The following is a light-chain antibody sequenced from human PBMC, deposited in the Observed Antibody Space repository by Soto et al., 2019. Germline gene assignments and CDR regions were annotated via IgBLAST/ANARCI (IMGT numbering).Light chain of an antibody. CDR1: SGINVGTYR. J-gene: IGLJ3*02. V-gene: IGLV5-39*01. CDR3: AIWYSSTWV. CDR2: YKSDSDN. Sequence: QSVLTQPTSLSASPGASARFTCTLHSGINVGTYRIYWYQQKPGSRPRYLLRYKSDSDNHQGSGVPSRFSGSKDASTNAGLLLISGLLSEDEADYYCAIWYSSTWVFGGGTQLTVL.